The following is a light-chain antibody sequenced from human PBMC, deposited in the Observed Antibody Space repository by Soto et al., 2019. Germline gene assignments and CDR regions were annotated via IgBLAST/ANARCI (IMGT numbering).Light chain of an antibody. CDR1: QNIDNY. CDR2: ATS. J-gene: IGKJ4*01. CDR3: QESYTTPLT. V-gene: IGKV1-39*01. Sequence: DIQMTQSPSSPSASLGDRVTITCRASQNIDNYLNWYQQKPGKAPKLLIYATSTLQSGVPSRFSGSGSGTEFTLTIRSLQAEDFATYFCQESYTTPLTFGGGTKVDIK.